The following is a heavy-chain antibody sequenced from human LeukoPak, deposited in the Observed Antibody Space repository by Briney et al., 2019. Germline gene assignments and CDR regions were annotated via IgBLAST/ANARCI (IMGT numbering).Heavy chain of an antibody. CDR2: ISDSGGDT. CDR3: AKVPYSDYGSGRAPFMDV. J-gene: IGHJ6*02. D-gene: IGHD3-10*01. V-gene: IGHV3-23*01. CDR1: GFSFSNYA. Sequence: GWSLRLSCAASGFSFSNYAMSWVRQAPGEGLEWVSTISDSGGDTYYADSVKGRFTISRDNSKNTLYLQMTSPRAEDTAIYYCAKVPYSDYGSGRAPFMDVWGQGTTVAVSS.